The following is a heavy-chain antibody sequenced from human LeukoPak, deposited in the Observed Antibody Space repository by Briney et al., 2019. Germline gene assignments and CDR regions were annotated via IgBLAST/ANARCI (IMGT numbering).Heavy chain of an antibody. CDR3: ARGRHSSGWYVDY. V-gene: IGHV1-8*01. D-gene: IGHD6-19*01. CDR2: MNSNSGNT. Sequence: ASVKVSRKASGYTFTSYDINWVRQATGQGLEWMGWMNSNSGNTGYAQKFQGRVTMTRNTSIGTAYMELSSLRSEDTAVYYCARGRHSSGWYVDYWGQGTLVTVSS. J-gene: IGHJ4*02. CDR1: GYTFTSYD.